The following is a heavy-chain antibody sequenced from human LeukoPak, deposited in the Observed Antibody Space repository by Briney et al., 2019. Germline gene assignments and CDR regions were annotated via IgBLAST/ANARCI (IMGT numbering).Heavy chain of an antibody. Sequence: GGGLRLSCAASGFTFSNYWMHWVGHAPARGGVWVSRIKSDGSHTFYEDSVEGRCTNSRNNTKKTQNRQMKSLRAEDTAVYYCVKDWDHFDFDSWGLGTLVTVSS. V-gene: IGHV3-74*01. D-gene: IGHD3-9*01. CDR2: IKSDGSHT. CDR1: GFTFSNYW. J-gene: IGHJ5*01. CDR3: VKDWDHFDFDS.